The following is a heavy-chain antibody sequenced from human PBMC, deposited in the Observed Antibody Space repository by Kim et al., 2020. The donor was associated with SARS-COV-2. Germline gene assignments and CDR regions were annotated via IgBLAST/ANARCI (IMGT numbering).Heavy chain of an antibody. D-gene: IGHD1-26*01. J-gene: IGHJ4*02. Sequence: SVKVSCKASGGTFSSYAISWVRQAPGQGLEWMGRIIPILGIANYAQKFQGRVTITADKSTSTAYMELSSLRSEDTAVYYCAREGVRIVGATFDYWGQGTLVTVSS. V-gene: IGHV1-69*04. CDR2: IIPILGIA. CDR1: GGTFSSYA. CDR3: AREGVRIVGATFDY.